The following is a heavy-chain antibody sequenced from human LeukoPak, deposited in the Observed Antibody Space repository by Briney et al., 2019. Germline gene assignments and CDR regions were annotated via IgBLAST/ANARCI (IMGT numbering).Heavy chain of an antibody. CDR2: ISDTSTNT. Sequence: PGGSLRLSCAASGFTFSNYALSWVRQAPGKGLEWVSTISDTSTNTYYAGSVTGRFTISRDNSMNTLYLQMNSLRAEDTAIYFCAKVPYPDYGSWRPPFMDVWGQGTTVAVSS. CDR3: AKVPYPDYGSWRPPFMDV. J-gene: IGHJ6*02. CDR1: GFTFSNYA. V-gene: IGHV3-23*01. D-gene: IGHD3-10*01.